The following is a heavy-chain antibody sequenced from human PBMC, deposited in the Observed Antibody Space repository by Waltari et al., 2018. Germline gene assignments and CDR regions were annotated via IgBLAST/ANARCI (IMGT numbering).Heavy chain of an antibody. V-gene: IGHV3-74*01. J-gene: IGHJ4*02. CDR1: GFTFTRYR. CDR2: INSDGSST. D-gene: IGHD3-10*01. CDR3: TRALWLGELYDY. Sequence: EVQLDESGGGLVQPGGSLRLSCSASGFTFTRYRMNWVRQAPGKGLVWGARINSDGSSTTYADSVKGRFTISRDNAKNTVYLQMNSLRVEDTAVYYCTRALWLGELYDYWGQGTLVTVSS.